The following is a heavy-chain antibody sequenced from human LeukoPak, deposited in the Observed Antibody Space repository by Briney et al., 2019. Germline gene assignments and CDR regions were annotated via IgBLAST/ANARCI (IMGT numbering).Heavy chain of an antibody. D-gene: IGHD2-2*01. Sequence: SVKVSCKASGGTFSSYAISWVRQAPGQGLEWMGGIIPIFGTANYAQKFQGRVTITADESTSTAYMELSSLRSEDTAVYYCARGVVPAAIHNWFDPWGQGTLVTVSS. CDR2: IIPIFGTA. J-gene: IGHJ5*02. V-gene: IGHV1-69*13. CDR1: GGTFSSYA. CDR3: ARGVVPAAIHNWFDP.